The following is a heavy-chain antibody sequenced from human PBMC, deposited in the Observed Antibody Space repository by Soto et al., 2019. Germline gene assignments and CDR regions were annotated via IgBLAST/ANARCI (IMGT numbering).Heavy chain of an antibody. J-gene: IGHJ4*02. CDR2: IYYSGST. CDR3: ARGPVVVVSAPYYFDY. D-gene: IGHD2-21*01. Sequence: SETLSLTCTVSGGSISRGDNYWSWIRQPPGKGLEWIGNIYYSGSTYYNPSLKSRVSISVDTSRDQFSLKLSSVTAADTAVYYCARGPVVVVSAPYYFDYWGQGTRVTVSS. CDR1: GGSISRGDNY. V-gene: IGHV4-30-4*01.